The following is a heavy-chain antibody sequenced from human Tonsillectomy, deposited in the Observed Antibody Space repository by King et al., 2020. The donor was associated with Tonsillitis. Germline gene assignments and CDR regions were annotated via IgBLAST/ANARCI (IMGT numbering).Heavy chain of an antibody. CDR1: GFTFSSYA. CDR3: AKGGYCSSTNCPPDY. D-gene: IGHD2-2*01. J-gene: IGHJ4*02. V-gene: IGHV3-23*04. Sequence: VQLVESGGNLVQPGGSLRLSCAASGFTFSSYASSWGRQVPGKGLEWVSTICGSGVTPYYADSVEGRFTISRDNSKNTLYLQMNSLRAEDTAVYYCAKGGYCSSTNCPPDYWGQGTLVTVSS. CDR2: ICGSGVTP.